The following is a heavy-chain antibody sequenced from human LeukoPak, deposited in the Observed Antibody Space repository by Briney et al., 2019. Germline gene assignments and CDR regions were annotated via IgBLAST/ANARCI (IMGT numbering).Heavy chain of an antibody. CDR1: GFTFSSYA. Sequence: GGSLRLSCAASGFTFSSYAMSWVRQAPGKGLEWVSAISGSGGSTYYADSVKGRFTISRDNSKNTLYLQMNSLRAEGTAVYYCAREYYYDSSGYSAQYYFDYWGQGTLVTVSS. CDR2: ISGSGGST. J-gene: IGHJ4*02. V-gene: IGHV3-23*01. CDR3: AREYYYDSSGYSAQYYFDY. D-gene: IGHD3-22*01.